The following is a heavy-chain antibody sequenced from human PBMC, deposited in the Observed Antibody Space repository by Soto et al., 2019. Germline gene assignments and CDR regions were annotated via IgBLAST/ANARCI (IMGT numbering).Heavy chain of an antibody. J-gene: IGHJ6*02. CDR1: GFTFSDYC. V-gene: IGHV3-11*01. D-gene: IGHD6-13*01. CDR2: ISSSGSTI. CDR3: AKDQQQMANYYNGMDV. Sequence: QVQLVESGGGLVKPGGSLRLYCAASGFTFSDYCMSWIRQAPGKGLEWVSYISSSGSTIYYAGSVKGLLTISRDNAKKSMVLLMHRLRAEDTAVYYCAKDQQQMANYYNGMDVWGQGTTVTVS.